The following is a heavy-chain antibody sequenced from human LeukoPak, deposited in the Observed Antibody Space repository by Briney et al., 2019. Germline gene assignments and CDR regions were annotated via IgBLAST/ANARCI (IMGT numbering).Heavy chain of an antibody. CDR2: MYYSGST. Sequence: SETLSLTCTVSGGSISSYYWSWIRQPPGKGLEWIGYMYYSGSTNYNPSLKSRVTISVDTSKNQFSLKLSSVTAADTAVYYCASSTIFGVVTSYHYDYWGQGTLVTVSS. CDR1: GGSISSYY. V-gene: IGHV4-59*01. CDR3: ASSTIFGVVTSYHYDY. J-gene: IGHJ4*02. D-gene: IGHD3-3*01.